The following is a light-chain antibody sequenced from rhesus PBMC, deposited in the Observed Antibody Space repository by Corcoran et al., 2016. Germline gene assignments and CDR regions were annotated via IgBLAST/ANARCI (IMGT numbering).Light chain of an antibody. J-gene: IGKJ3*01. CDR3: QHGFGIPFT. V-gene: IGKV1-25*01. CDR1: QAISSH. CDR2: YGN. Sequence: DIQMTQSPSSVSASVGDRVTITCWTSQAISSHLAWYQQKPGKAPKVLIYYGNTLKSGVPSRFSGSGTGQEVTLTIRSLQPKDFATYYGQHGFGIPFTFGPGTKLDIK.